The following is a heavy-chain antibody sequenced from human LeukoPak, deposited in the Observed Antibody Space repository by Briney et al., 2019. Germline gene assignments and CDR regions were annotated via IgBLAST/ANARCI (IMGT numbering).Heavy chain of an antibody. D-gene: IGHD6-13*01. CDR2: ISGSGGST. CDR1: GFTFSSYA. Sequence: GGSLRLSCAASGFTFSSYAMSWVRQAPGKGLEWVSAISGSGGSTYYADSVKGRFTISRDNSKNTLYLQMNSLRAEDTAVYYCAKDPRAEVGTYTGMAVWGQGPLVPVSS. V-gene: IGHV3-23*01. CDR3: AKDPRAEVGTYTGMAV. J-gene: IGHJ6*02.